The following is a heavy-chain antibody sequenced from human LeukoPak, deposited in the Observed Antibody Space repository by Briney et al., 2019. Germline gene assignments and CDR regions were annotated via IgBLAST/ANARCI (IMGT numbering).Heavy chain of an antibody. CDR1: GFTFRNYV. V-gene: IGHV3-30-3*01. CDR2: TLSDLNVK. Sequence: GGSLRLSCAASGFTFRNYVIHCVSQPPGSGLGWEAVTLSDLNVKLYAASVKGRFTISRDNSRSTLYLQMNSLRPEDTAIYYCAREGYYGAGSPPSLYFDYWGQGTLVTVSS. D-gene: IGHD3-10*01. J-gene: IGHJ4*02. CDR3: AREGYYGAGSPPSLYFDY.